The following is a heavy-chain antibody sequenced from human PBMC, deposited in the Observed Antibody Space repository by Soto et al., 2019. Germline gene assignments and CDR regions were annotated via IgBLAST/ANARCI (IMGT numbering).Heavy chain of an antibody. CDR2: IIHIFGTA. J-gene: IGHJ6*02. CDR3: ARNDLRPRAPAGGDDNSYYHYYYGMDV. V-gene: IGHV1-69*06. D-gene: IGHD6-13*01. CDR1: GGTFSSYA. Sequence: QVQLVQSGAEVKKPGSSVKVSCKASGGTFSSYAISWVRQAPGQGLEWMGGIIHIFGTANYAQKFQGRVTITADKSTSTADIELSSVRSEDTPVYYCARNDLRPRAPAGGDDNSYYHYYYGMDVWGQGTTVTVS.